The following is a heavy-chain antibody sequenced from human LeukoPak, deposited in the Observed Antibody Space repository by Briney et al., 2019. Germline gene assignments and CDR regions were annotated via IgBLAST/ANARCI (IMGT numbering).Heavy chain of an antibody. V-gene: IGHV4-59*01. Sequence: KTSETLSLTCTVSGGSISSYYWSWIRQPPGKGLEWIGYIYYSGSTNYNPSLKSRVTISVDTSKNQFSLKLSSVTAADTAVYYCATKGMVRGVESDYWGQGTLVTVSS. CDR1: GGSISSYY. D-gene: IGHD3-10*01. J-gene: IGHJ4*02. CDR3: ATKGMVRGVESDY. CDR2: IYYSGST.